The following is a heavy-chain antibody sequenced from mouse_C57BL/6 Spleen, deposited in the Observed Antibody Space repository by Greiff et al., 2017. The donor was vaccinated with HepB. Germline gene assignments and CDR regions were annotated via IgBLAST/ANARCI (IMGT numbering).Heavy chain of an antibody. CDR2: INPSTGGT. CDR1: GYSFTGYY. CDR3: ARKERYDYDDAWFAY. V-gene: IGHV1-42*01. J-gene: IGHJ3*01. Sequence: EVKLMESGPELVKPGASVKISCKASGYSFTGYYMNWVKQSPEKSLEWIGEINPSTGGTTYNQKFKAKATLTVDKSSSTAYMQLKSLTSEDSAVYYCARKERYDYDDAWFAYWGQGTLVTVSA. D-gene: IGHD2-4*01.